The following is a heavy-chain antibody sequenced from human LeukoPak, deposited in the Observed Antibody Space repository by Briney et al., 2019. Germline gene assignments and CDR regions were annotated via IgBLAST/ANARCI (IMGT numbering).Heavy chain of an antibody. CDR1: GYSISSGYY. V-gene: IGHV4-38-2*01. CDR3: ARQWGYCSSTSCYSPTRFDR. J-gene: IGHJ5*02. CDR2: IYHSGST. Sequence: SETLSLTCAVSGYSISSGYYWGYIRQPPAKRLEGIGSIYHSGSTYYNPSLKKRRTISVDTSKNQFSLKLSSVTAADTAVYYCARQWGYCSSTSCYSPTRFDRWGQGTLVTVSS. D-gene: IGHD2-2*02.